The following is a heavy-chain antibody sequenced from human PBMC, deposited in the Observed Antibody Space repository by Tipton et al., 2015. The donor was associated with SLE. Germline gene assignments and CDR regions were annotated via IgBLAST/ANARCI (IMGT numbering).Heavy chain of an antibody. D-gene: IGHD5-24*01. J-gene: IGHJ4*02. CDR1: GVSISSYY. CDR3: AGKRGYNLLSDY. Sequence: LRLSCTVSGVSISSYYWSWIRQPPGKGLEWIGYIYSNGSTNYNPSLRSQFTISVDTSNNQFSLKLTSVTAADTALYFCAGKRGYNLLSDYWGQGTLVTVSS. CDR2: IYSNGST. V-gene: IGHV4-4*08.